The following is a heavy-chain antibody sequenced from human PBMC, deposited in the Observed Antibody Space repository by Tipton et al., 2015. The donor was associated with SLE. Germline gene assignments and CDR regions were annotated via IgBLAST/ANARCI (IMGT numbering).Heavy chain of an antibody. V-gene: IGHV4-59*01. D-gene: IGHD6-13*01. CDR3: ARGQLVNAFDI. Sequence: TLSLTCTVSRGSISRYYWSWIRQPPGKGLEWIGYIYYSGSTNYNPSLKSRVTISVDTSKNQFSLKLSSVTAADTAVYYCARGQLVNAFDIWGQGTMVTVSS. CDR2: IYYSGST. CDR1: RGSISRYY. J-gene: IGHJ3*02.